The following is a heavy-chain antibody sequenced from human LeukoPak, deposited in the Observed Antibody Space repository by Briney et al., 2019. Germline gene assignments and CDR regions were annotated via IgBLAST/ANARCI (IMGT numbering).Heavy chain of an antibody. V-gene: IGHV3-48*03. CDR3: ARRNRGYYYGMDV. CDR2: ISSSGSTI. CDR1: GFTFSSYE. J-gene: IGHJ6*02. D-gene: IGHD1-26*01. Sequence: GSLSLSFAASGFTFSSYEMNWVRQAPEKGLEWVSYISSSGSTIYYADSVKGRFTISRDNAKNSLYLQMNSLRAEDTAVYYCARRNRGYYYGMDVWGQGTTVTVSS.